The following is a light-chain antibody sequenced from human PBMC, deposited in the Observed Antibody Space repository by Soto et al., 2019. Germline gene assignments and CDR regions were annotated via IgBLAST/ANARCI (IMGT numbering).Light chain of an antibody. CDR3: QSYDSSLSGVV. CDR2: GNI. CDR1: SSNIGAGYD. Sequence: QSVLTQPPSVSGAPGQRVTISCTGSSSNIGAGYDVNWYQHLPGTAPKLLIYGNINRPSGVPDRFSGSKSDTSASLAITGLQAEDEADYYCQSYDSSLSGVVFGGGTKLTVL. J-gene: IGLJ2*01. V-gene: IGLV1-40*01.